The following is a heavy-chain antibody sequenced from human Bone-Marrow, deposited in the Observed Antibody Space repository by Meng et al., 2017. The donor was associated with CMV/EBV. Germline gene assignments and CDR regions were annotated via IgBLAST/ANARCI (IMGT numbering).Heavy chain of an antibody. Sequence: GGSLRLSCAASGFTVSGNHMSWVRQAPGKGLEWVSVSYTGGSIYYADSVRGRFASSRDNSKNSLDLQMNSLRAEDTAVYYCAKDREYCGTTTCYTVACDFCGQGTMVTVSS. CDR1: GFTVSGNH. D-gene: IGHD2-2*02. J-gene: IGHJ3*01. CDR3: AKDREYCGTTTCYTVACDF. CDR2: SYTGGSI. V-gene: IGHV3-53*01.